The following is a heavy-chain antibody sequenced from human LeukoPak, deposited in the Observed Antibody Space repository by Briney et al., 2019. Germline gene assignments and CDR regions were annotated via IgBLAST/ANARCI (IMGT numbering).Heavy chain of an antibody. CDR3: ARLLSPYNYDVTNYYYYMDV. J-gene: IGHJ6*03. D-gene: IGHD5-18*01. CDR2: IYYSGST. Sequence: PSETLSLICTVYGGSISSSSYHWGWIRQPPGKGLEWIGNIYYSGSTYYNPSLKSRVTISVDTSKNQFSLRLGSVTAADTAVYYCARLLSPYNYDVTNYYYYMDVWGKGTTVTVSS. V-gene: IGHV4-39*01. CDR1: GGSISSSSYH.